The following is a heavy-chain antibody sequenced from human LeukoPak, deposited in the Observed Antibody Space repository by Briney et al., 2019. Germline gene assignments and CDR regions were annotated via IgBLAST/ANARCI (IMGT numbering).Heavy chain of an antibody. CDR1: GYTFTGYY. J-gene: IGHJ4*02. V-gene: IGHV1-2*02. CDR3: ARGTIVVQVLFDY. CDR2: INPNSGGT. Sequence: ASVKVSCKASGYTFTGYYMHWVRQAPGQGLEWMGWINPNSGGTNYAQKFQGRVTMTRDTSISTAYMELSRLRSDDTAVYYCARGTIVVQVLFDYWGQGTLVTVSS. D-gene: IGHD1-26*01.